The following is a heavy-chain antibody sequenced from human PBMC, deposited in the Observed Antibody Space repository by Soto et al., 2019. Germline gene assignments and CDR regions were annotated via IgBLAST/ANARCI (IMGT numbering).Heavy chain of an antibody. CDR3: AKNQERELPRVIDF. CDR1: GLTFSNYA. D-gene: IGHD3-16*02. V-gene: IGHV3-23*01. Sequence: EVRLLESGGGLVKPGGSLRLSCATSGLTFSNYAMSWVRQAPGGGLEWVSSMSGSSSTTYYADSVRGRFTISRDRSNNTLYLQNSSLRAEDTDLYYCAKNQERELPRVIDFWGQGTLVTVSS. CDR2: MSGSSSTT. J-gene: IGHJ4*02.